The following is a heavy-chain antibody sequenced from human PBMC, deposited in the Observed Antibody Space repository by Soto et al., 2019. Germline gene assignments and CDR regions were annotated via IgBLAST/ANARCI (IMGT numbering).Heavy chain of an antibody. J-gene: IGHJ4*02. Sequence: SETLSLTCTVSGGSISSYYWSWIRQPAGKGLEWIGRIYTSGSTNYNPSLKSRVTMSVDTSKNQFSLKLSSVTAADTAVYYCARDSETTHYSGSGTAMPHYCGQGTMATVYS. CDR1: GGSISSYY. D-gene: IGHD3-10*01. CDR2: IYTSGST. V-gene: IGHV4-4*07. CDR3: ARDSETTHYSGSGTAMPHY.